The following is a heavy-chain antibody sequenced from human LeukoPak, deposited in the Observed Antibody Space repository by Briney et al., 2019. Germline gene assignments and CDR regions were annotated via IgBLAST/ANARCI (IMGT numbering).Heavy chain of an antibody. CDR3: AKDIYAYVTNCFSDY. CDR1: GFTFSSYS. J-gene: IGHJ4*02. V-gene: IGHV3-23*01. CDR2: STVGGTNA. Sequence: GGSLRLSCAASGFTFSSYSMNWVRQAPGTGLEWVSGSTVGGTNAHYADSVKGRFTISRDHSKNMLYLQMNSLRAEDTAIYYCAKDIYAYVTNCFSDYWGQGSLVTVSS. D-gene: IGHD4-17*01.